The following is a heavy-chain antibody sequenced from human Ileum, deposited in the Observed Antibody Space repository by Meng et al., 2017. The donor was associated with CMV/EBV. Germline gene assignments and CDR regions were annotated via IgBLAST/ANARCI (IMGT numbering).Heavy chain of an antibody. CDR3: ARIGNLEWLFGWFDP. V-gene: IGHV3-48*04. Sequence: GESLKISCEASGFSFSIYGMNWVRQAPGKGLEWVSYISSSSSTIYYADSVKGRFTISRDNAKNSLYLQMNSLRAEDTAVYYCARIGNLEWLFGWFDPWGQGTLVTVSS. J-gene: IGHJ5*02. CDR2: ISSSSSTI. CDR1: GFSFSIYG. D-gene: IGHD3-3*01.